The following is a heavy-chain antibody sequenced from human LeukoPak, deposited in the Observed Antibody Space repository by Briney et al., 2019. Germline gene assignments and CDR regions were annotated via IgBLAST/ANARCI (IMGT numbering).Heavy chain of an antibody. CDR1: GYSISSHSYY. D-gene: IGHD3-22*01. J-gene: IGHJ4*02. Sequence: SETLSLTCTVPGYSISSHSYYWAWIRQSPGKGLEWIANIYNIGTTYYNPSLKRRVTISVDSSKSQISLKLRSVTAADTAVYYCARQDYDKPLWGQGTLVTVSS. V-gene: IGHV4-39*01. CDR3: ARQDYDKPL. CDR2: IYNIGTT.